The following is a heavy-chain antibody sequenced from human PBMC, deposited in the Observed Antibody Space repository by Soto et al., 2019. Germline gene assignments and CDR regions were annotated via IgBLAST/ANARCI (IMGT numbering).Heavy chain of an antibody. J-gene: IGHJ4*01. CDR1: GYPFTIFG. CDR3: ARDWGSIPWDYVFDY. Sequence: GASVKVSCKASGYPFTIFGISWVRQAPGQGLEWMGWISGYNGNTNYAPSLQGRVTMTTDTSTSTAYMELRSLRADDTGVYYCARDWGSIPWDYVFDYWG. V-gene: IGHV1-18*01. CDR2: ISGYNGNT. D-gene: IGHD3-16*01.